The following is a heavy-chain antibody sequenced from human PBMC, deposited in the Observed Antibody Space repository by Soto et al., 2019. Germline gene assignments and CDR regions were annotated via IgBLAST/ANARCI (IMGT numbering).Heavy chain of an antibody. CDR2: INPNSGGT. J-gene: IGHJ6*02. V-gene: IGHV1-2*04. CDR1: GYTFTGYY. Sequence: ASVKVSCKASGYTFTGYYMHWVRQAPGQGLEWMGWINPNSGGTNYAQKFQGWVTMTRDTSISTAYMELSRLRSDDTAVYYCARGSGSLTYYYYYGMDVRGQGTTVTVSS. CDR3: ARGSGSLTYYYYYGMDV. D-gene: IGHD1-26*01.